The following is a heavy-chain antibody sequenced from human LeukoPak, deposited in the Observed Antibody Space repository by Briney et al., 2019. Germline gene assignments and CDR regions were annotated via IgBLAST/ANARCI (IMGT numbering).Heavy chain of an antibody. CDR2: INSDGSST. CDR1: GFTFSSYW. J-gene: IGHJ4*02. CDR3: ARSYGSGSYYAVSPSYY. D-gene: IGHD3-10*01. Sequence: GGSLRLSCAASGFTFSSYWMHWVRQAPGKGLVWVSRINSDGSSTSYADSVKGRFTISRDNAKNTLYLQMNSLRAEDTAVYYCARSYGSGSYYAVSPSYYWGQGTLVTVSS. V-gene: IGHV3-74*01.